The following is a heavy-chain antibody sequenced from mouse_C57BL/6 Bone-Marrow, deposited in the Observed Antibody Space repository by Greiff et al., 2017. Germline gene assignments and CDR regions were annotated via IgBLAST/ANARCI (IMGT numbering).Heavy chain of an antibody. V-gene: IGHV1-15*01. Sequence: QVQLQQSGAELVRPGASVTLSCKASGYTFTDYEMHWVKQTPVHGLEWIGAIDPETGGTAYNQKFKGKAILTADKSSSTAYVELRSLTSEASAVYYCTGAMDYWGQGTSVTVSS. CDR3: TGAMDY. CDR1: GYTFTDYE. J-gene: IGHJ4*01. CDR2: IDPETGGT.